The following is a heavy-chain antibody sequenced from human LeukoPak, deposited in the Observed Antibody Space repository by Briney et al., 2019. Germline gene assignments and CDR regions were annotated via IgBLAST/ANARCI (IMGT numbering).Heavy chain of an antibody. CDR1: GFTFSSYW. J-gene: IGHJ4*02. CDR3: AREGRPNTYLHITIFGFDY. D-gene: IGHD3-3*01. Sequence: GGSLRLSCAASGFTFSSYWMSWVRQAPGKGLEWVANIKQDGSEKYYVDSVKGRFTISRDNAKNSLYLQMNSLRAEDTAVYYCAREGRPNTYLHITIFGFDYWGQGTLVTVSS. CDR2: IKQDGSEK. V-gene: IGHV3-7*01.